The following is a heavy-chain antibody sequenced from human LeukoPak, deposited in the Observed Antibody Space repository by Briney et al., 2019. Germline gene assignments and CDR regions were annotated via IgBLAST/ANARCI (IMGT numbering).Heavy chain of an antibody. CDR2: IYYSGST. D-gene: IGHD5-12*01. V-gene: IGHV4-59*08. Sequence: PSETLSLTCTVSGGSISSYYWSWIRQPPGKGLEWIGYIYYSGSTNYNPSLKSRVTISVDTSTNQFSLKLSSVTAADTAVYYCARQLRYDYPDYWGQGTLVTVSS. CDR3: ARQLRYDYPDY. CDR1: GGSISSYY. J-gene: IGHJ4*02.